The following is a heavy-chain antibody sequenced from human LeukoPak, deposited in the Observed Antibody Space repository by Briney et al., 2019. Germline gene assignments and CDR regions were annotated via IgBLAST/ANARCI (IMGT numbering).Heavy chain of an antibody. D-gene: IGHD4-17*01. CDR1: AGSISSFY. CDR3: AATIKRDYGDTNLDY. Sequence: SETLSLTCTVSAGSISSFYWSWIWQPPGKGLEWLGYMYNRGNTNYNPSLKSRVTISEDTSQNQLSLQLRSVTAGDTGMYYCAATIKRDYGDTNLDYWGQGTLVTVSS. V-gene: IGHV4-59*01. J-gene: IGHJ4*02. CDR2: MYNRGNT.